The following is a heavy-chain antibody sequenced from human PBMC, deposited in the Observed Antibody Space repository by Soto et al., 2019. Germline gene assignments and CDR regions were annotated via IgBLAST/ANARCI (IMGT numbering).Heavy chain of an antibody. CDR2: IIPILGIA. CDR1: GGTFSSYT. J-gene: IGHJ5*02. D-gene: IGHD3-10*01. CDR3: SGVYGELESSNNWFDP. Sequence: SVKVSCKASGGTFSSYTISWVRQAPGQGLEWMGRIIPILGIANYGQKFQGRVTITADKSTSTAYLELSSLSSDDTAVYYFSGVYGELESSNNWFDPWGQGTLVTFSS. V-gene: IGHV1-69*02.